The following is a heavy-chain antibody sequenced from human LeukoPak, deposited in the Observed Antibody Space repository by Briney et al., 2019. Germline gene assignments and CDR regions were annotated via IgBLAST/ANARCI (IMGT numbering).Heavy chain of an antibody. Sequence: GGSLRLSCAASGFTFSSYGMSWVRQAPGKGLEWVSGISTSGGNTYYADSVKGRLTISRDNSKNTLYLQMNSLRAEDTAVYYCAKDHDIAAAGTGGYYMDVWGKGTTVTVSS. J-gene: IGHJ6*03. CDR1: GFTFSSYG. CDR3: AKDHDIAAAGTGGYYMDV. CDR2: ISTSGGNT. V-gene: IGHV3-23*01. D-gene: IGHD6-13*01.